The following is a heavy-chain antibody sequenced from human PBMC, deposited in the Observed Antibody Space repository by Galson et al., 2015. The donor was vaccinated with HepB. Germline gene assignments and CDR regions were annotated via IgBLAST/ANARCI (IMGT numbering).Heavy chain of an antibody. V-gene: IGHV3-49*04. CDR3: TRGGRGYSNGHPDY. CDR1: GFTFGDCA. CDR2: IRSKAYGEIT. Sequence: SLRLSCAASGFTFGDCAMTWVRQAPGKGLEWVGLIRSKAYGEITEYAASVKGRFTISRDDSKSIAYLQMNSLKTEDTAVYYCTRGGRGYSNGHPDYWGQGTLVTVSS. D-gene: IGHD5-18*01. J-gene: IGHJ4*02.